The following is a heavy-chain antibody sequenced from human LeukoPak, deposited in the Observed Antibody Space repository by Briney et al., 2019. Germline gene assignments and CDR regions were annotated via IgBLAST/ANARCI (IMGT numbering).Heavy chain of an antibody. Sequence: SETLSLTCTVSGGSISSSSYYWGWIRHPPGKGLEWIVSIDYSVSTYYNPSLKTRFTISVDTSKNNFSMKMSSVTDADTAVYYSAPQLYRTSWGYWFDPWGQGTLVTVSS. CDR2: IDYSVST. J-gene: IGHJ5*02. CDR1: GGSISSSSYY. D-gene: IGHD6-6*01. V-gene: IGHV4-39*02. CDR3: APQLYRTSWGYWFDP.